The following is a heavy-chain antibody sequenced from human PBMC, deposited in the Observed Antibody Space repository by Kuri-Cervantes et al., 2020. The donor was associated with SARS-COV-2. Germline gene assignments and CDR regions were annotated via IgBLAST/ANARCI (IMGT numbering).Heavy chain of an antibody. J-gene: IGHJ4*02. D-gene: IGHD3-22*01. V-gene: IGHV1-46*01. Sequence: ASVKVSCKASGYTFTSYYMHWVRQAPGQGLEWMGIINPSGGSTSYAQKFQGRVTMTRDTSTSTVYMELSSLRSDDTAVYYCARVPYYYDSSGYYYEELDYWGQGTLVTVSS. CDR1: GYTFTSYY. CDR3: ARVPYYYDSSGYYYEELDY. CDR2: INPSGGST.